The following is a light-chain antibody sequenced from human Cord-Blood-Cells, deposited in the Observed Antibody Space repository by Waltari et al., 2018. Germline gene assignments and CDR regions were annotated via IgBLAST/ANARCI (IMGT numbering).Light chain of an antibody. CDR3: CSYAGRV. Sequence: QSALTQPRSVSGSPGQSVTISCTRTSSDVVGSTYVSWYQQHPGKAPKLMIYDVSKRPSGVPDRFSGSKSGNTASLTISGLQAEDEADYYCCSYAGRVFGGGTKLTVL. CDR1: SSDVVGSTY. CDR2: DVS. V-gene: IGLV2-11*01. J-gene: IGLJ3*02.